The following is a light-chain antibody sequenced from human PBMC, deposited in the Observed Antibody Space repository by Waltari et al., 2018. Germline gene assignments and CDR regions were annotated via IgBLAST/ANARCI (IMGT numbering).Light chain of an antibody. Sequence: YDLTQPPSVSVSLAQTAATTCPGDGLPKQYTFWYQQKSGQAPVLVMYDDNKRPSGIPGRFSGSSAGTVATLTITGVQVDDEADYYCYSKDTDGGSQGKIGGGTKLTVL. CDR3: YSKDTDGGSQGK. J-gene: IGLJ2*01. CDR2: DDN. CDR1: GLPKQY. V-gene: IGLV3-10*01.